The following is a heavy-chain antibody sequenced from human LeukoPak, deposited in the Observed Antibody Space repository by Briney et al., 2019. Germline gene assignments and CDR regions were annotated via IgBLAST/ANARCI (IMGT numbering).Heavy chain of an antibody. D-gene: IGHD3-22*01. J-gene: IGHJ3*02. V-gene: IGHV4-59*11. Sequence: SETLSLTCTVSGGSISSHYWSWIRQTPGKGLEWIGYIYYSGSTNYNPSLKSRVTISVDTSKNQFSLKLSSVTAADTAVYYCARDYYDTSGYWDAFDIWGQGTMVTVSS. CDR3: ARDYYDTSGYWDAFDI. CDR2: IYYSGST. CDR1: GGSISSHY.